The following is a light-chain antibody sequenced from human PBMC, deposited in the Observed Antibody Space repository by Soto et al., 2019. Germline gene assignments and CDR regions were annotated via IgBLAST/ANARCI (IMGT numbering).Light chain of an antibody. CDR2: DAS. Sequence: EIVLTQSPATLSLSPGERATLSCRASQSVGYFLAWYQQKPGQAPRLLIYDASNRATGIPARFSGSGSGTDFTLTIISLEPEDFADYSRQRRRNWPRTVGQGTKV. CDR1: QSVGYF. V-gene: IGKV3-11*01. J-gene: IGKJ1*01. CDR3: QRRRNWPRT.